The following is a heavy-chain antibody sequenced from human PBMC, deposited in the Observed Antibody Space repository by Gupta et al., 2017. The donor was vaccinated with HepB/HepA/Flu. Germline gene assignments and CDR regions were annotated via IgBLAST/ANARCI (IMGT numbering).Heavy chain of an antibody. Sequence: QVQLVQAGAEVKKLGSSVKLSCKASGGILSRYAISWVRKAPGQGLEWMGGIIPIFHTANYAQKFQGRVTITADESTSTTYMELSSLRSEDTAFYYCARSPQLGQLVFLRGYYYYYMDVWGNGTTVTVSS. V-gene: IGHV1-69*01. CDR1: GGILSRYA. J-gene: IGHJ6*03. D-gene: IGHD6-6*01. CDR3: ARSPQLGQLVFLRGYYYYYMDV. CDR2: IIPIFHTA.